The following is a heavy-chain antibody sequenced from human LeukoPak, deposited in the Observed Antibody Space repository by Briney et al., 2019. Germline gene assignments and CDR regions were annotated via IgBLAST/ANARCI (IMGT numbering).Heavy chain of an antibody. CDR2: INPSGGST. CDR1: GHSLTNYY. J-gene: IGHJ4*02. D-gene: IGHD5-12*01. CDR3: ARGAPTTRIGAGRFDY. V-gene: IGHV1-46*01. Sequence: ASVKVSCKAFGHSLTNYYVHWVRQAPGQGLEWMGEINPSGGSTSYAQKFQGRITVTRGTYTNTVYMDLSSLRSEDTATYYCARGAPTTRIGAGRFDYWGQGSLLTVAS.